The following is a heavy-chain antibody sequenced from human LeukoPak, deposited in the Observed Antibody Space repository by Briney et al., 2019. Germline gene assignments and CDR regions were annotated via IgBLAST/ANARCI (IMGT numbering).Heavy chain of an antibody. CDR1: AFTVSSNY. D-gene: IGHD2/OR15-2a*01. V-gene: IGHV3-53*01. Sequence: PGGSLRLSCAASAFTVSSNYMSWVRQAPGKGLEWVSVVFSGGTTYYADSVKGRFTISRDNSKNTLYLQMNSLRAEDTAVYYCAKLYFRGPGYWGQGTLVTVSS. J-gene: IGHJ4*02. CDR2: VFSGGTT. CDR3: AKLYFRGPGY.